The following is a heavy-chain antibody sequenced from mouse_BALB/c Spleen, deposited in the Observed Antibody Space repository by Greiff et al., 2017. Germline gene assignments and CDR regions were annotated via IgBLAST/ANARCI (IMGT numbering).Heavy chain of an antibody. Sequence: EVKLVESGPGLVKPSQSLSLTCSVTGYSITSGYYWNWIRQFPGNKLEWMGYISYDGSNNYNPSLKNRISITRDTSKNQFFLKLNSVTTEDTATYYCARDGGYDFAWFAYWGQGTLVTVSA. D-gene: IGHD2-4*01. J-gene: IGHJ3*01. V-gene: IGHV3-6*02. CDR2: ISYDGSN. CDR1: GYSITSGYY. CDR3: ARDGGYDFAWFAY.